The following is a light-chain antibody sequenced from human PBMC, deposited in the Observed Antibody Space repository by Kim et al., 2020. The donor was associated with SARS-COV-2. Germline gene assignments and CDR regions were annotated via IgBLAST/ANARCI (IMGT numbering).Light chain of an antibody. Sequence: VSPGERATLSCRASQSVLTDLAWYQQKPGPAPRLLIYAASTRATGVPARFSGSGSGTEFTLTISSLQSEDFAVYFCQQYYNRPPCTFGQGTKLEI. J-gene: IGKJ2*02. V-gene: IGKV3-15*01. CDR1: QSVLTD. CDR2: AAS. CDR3: QQYYNRPPCT.